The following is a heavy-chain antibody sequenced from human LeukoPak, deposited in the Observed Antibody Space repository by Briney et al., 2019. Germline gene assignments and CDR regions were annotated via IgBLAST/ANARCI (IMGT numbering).Heavy chain of an antibody. Sequence: PGRSLRLSCAASGFTFDDYAMHWVRQAPGKGLEWVSGISWNSGSIGYADSVKGRFTISRDNAKNSLYLQMNSLRADDTALYYCTRDTRAFCGGDCFPEYFQHWGQGTLVTVSS. CDR3: TRDTRAFCGGDCFPEYFQH. J-gene: IGHJ1*01. D-gene: IGHD2-21*02. CDR1: GFTFDDYA. V-gene: IGHV3-9*01. CDR2: ISWNSGSI.